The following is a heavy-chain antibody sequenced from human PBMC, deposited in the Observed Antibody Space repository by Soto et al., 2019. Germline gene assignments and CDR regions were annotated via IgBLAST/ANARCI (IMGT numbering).Heavy chain of an antibody. CDR1: GYPFTSYY. CDR3: ARVPLNCSSTSCPNWFDP. V-gene: IGHV1-46*03. J-gene: IGHJ5*02. CDR2: INPSGGST. D-gene: IGHD2-2*01. Sequence: ASVKVSCKASGYPFTSYYMHWVRQAPGQGLEWMGIINPSGGSTSYAQKFQGRVTMTRDTSTSTVYMELSSLRSEDTAVYYCARVPLNCSSTSCPNWFDPWGQGTLVTVSS.